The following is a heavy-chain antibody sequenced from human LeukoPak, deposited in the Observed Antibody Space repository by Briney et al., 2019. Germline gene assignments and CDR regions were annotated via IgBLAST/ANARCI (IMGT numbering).Heavy chain of an antibody. CDR1: GYTFTSYD. CDR3: ARREQWLVEDDY. V-gene: IGHV1-18*01. CDR2: ISAYNANT. J-gene: IGHJ4*02. Sequence: AASVKVSCTASGYTFTSYDISWVRQAPGQGLEWMGWISAYNANTNYAQKLQGRVAMTTDTSASTAYMELRSLKSDDTAVYYCARREQWLVEDDYWGQGTLVTVSS. D-gene: IGHD6-19*01.